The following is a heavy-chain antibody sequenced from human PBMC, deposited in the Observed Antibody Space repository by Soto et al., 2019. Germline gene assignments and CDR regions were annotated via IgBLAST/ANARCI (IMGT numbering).Heavy chain of an antibody. CDR2: IYPGDSDT. V-gene: IGHV5-51*01. CDR3: ARREVWGNYGYFDY. J-gene: IGHJ4*02. Sequence: PGESLKISSQASGFRFTDYWIGWVRQMPGKGLEWMGIIYPGDSDTRYSPSFQGQVTISADKSITTAYLQWSSLKASDTAMYYCARREVWGNYGYFDYWGQGTLVTVSS. CDR1: GFRFTDYW. D-gene: IGHD3-10*01.